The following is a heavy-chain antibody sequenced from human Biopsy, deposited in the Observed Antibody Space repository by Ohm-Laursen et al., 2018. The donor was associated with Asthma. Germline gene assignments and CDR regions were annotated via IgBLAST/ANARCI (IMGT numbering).Heavy chain of an antibody. CDR1: GGSIRSHD. Sequence: SDTLSLTCTVSGGSIRSHDWTWIRLPPGKGLEYIGDVSHTGSTNYNPSLKRRVTMSLDTSKNQLSLRLTSVTPADTAVYYCARLADCSGGACYSYGWFDPWGQGTRVTVSS. CDR3: ARLADCSGGACYSYGWFDP. D-gene: IGHD2-15*01. CDR2: VSHTGST. V-gene: IGHV4-59*07. J-gene: IGHJ5*02.